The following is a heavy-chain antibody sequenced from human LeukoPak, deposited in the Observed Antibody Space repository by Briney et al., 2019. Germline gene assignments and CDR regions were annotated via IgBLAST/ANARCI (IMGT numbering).Heavy chain of an antibody. Sequence: GGSLRISCAASGFTFTTYAMHWVRQAPDKGLEWVAVISYDGNNQYYADSVTGRFTISRDDSKNTLYLQMNSLRPDDTAVYYCARGLDQTENYWGQGTLVTVSS. CDR3: ARGLDQTENY. J-gene: IGHJ4*02. CDR2: ISYDGNNQ. V-gene: IGHV3-30*04. CDR1: GFTFTTYA. D-gene: IGHD2-2*01.